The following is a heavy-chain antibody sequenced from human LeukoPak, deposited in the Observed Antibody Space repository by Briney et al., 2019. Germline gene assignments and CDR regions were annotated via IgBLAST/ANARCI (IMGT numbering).Heavy chain of an antibody. CDR3: ARVHRITGTTNDY. D-gene: IGHD1-7*01. CDR1: GFTFSSYW. Sequence: PGGSLRLSCAASGFTFSSYWMHWVRQAPGKGLVWVSRINSDGSSTSYADSVKGRFTISRDNAKNTLYLQMNSLRVEDTAVYYCARVHRITGTTNDYWGQGTLVTVSS. CDR2: INSDGSST. V-gene: IGHV3-74*01. J-gene: IGHJ4*02.